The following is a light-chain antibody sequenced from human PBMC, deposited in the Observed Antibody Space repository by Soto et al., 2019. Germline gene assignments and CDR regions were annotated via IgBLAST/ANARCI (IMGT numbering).Light chain of an antibody. CDR2: GAS. V-gene: IGKV3-20*01. Sequence: ELVLTQSPGTLSLSPGERATLSCRASETVSNTYLAWYQQRPGQAPRLLIFGASSRAAGIPDRFSGSGSGTDFTLTISRLEPEDFAVYYCQQYGSSPPYTFGQGTKLEIK. J-gene: IGKJ2*01. CDR1: ETVSNTY. CDR3: QQYGSSPPYT.